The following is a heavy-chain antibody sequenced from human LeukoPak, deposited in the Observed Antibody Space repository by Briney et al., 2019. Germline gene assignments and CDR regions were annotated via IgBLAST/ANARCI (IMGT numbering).Heavy chain of an antibody. D-gene: IGHD3-16*02. CDR2: IFYSGST. CDR1: GGSISTSNYY. Sequence: SETLSLTCTVSGGSISTSNYYWGWIRQAPGKGLECIGNIFYSGSTYYSPSLRSRVTISVDTSKNQFSLKLSSVTAADTAVYYCARVEEAYVWGSYRYLFDYWGQGTLVTVSS. V-gene: IGHV4-39*07. CDR3: ARVEEAYVWGSYRYLFDY. J-gene: IGHJ4*02.